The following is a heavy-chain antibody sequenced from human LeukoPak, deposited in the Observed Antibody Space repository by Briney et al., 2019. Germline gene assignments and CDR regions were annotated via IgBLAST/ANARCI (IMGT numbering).Heavy chain of an antibody. V-gene: IGHV3-48*01. J-gene: IGHJ4*02. CDR3: ARGTTAMVMNVDY. Sequence: GGSLRLSCAASGFTVSSNYMSWVRQAPGKGLEWVSYISSSSSTIYYADSVKGRFTISRDNAKNSLYLQMNSLRAEDTAVYYCARGTTAMVMNVDYWGQGTLVTVSS. CDR1: GFTVSSNY. D-gene: IGHD5-18*01. CDR2: ISSSSSTI.